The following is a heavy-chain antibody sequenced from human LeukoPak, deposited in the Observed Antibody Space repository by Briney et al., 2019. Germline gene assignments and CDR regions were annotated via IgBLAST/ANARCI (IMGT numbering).Heavy chain of an antibody. CDR2: INPNSGGT. J-gene: IGHJ6*03. D-gene: IGHD3-10*01. V-gene: IGHV1-2*02. CDR3: ARAGGHYSYYMDV. CDR1: GYTFIGYY. Sequence: GASVKVSCKASGYTFIGYYMHWVRQAPGQALEGMGWINPNSGGTNYAQKLQGRVTMTRDTFISTAYMELSRLRSDDTAVYYCARAGGHYSYYMDVWGKGTTVTVSS.